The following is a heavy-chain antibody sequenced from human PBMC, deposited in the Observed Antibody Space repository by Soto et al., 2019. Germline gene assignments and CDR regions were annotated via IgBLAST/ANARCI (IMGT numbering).Heavy chain of an antibody. Sequence: QLQLQESGSGLVKPSQTLSLTCAVSGGSISSGGYAWNWIRQPPGKGLEWIGYIYHSGYTSYNPSLKSRVTISVDKSKNQFSLKLSFVTAADTAVYYCARDSLTGNYFDPWGQGTRVTVSS. CDR1: GGSISSGGYA. CDR3: ARDSLTGNYFDP. CDR2: IYHSGYT. V-gene: IGHV4-30-2*01. D-gene: IGHD1-7*01. J-gene: IGHJ5*02.